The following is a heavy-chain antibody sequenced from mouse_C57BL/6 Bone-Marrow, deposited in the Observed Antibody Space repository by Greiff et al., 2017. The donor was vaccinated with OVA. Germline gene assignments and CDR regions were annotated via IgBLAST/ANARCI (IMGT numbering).Heavy chain of an antibody. V-gene: IGHV1-39*01. Sequence: VQLQQSGPELVKPGASVKISCKASGYSFTDYNMNWVKQSNGKSLEWIGVINPNYGTTSYNQKFKGKATLTVDQSSSTAFMQLNSLTSEDSAVYYCAFYYGSSYRYLDVWGTGTTVTVSS. CDR3: AFYYGSSYRYLDV. J-gene: IGHJ1*03. CDR2: INPNYGTT. D-gene: IGHD1-1*01. CDR1: GYSFTDYN.